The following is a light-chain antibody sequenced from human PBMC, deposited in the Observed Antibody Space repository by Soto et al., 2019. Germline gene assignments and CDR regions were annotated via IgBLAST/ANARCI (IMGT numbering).Light chain of an antibody. J-gene: IGKJ1*01. CDR3: QQHGTT. V-gene: IGKV3-20*01. CDR1: QSVSSN. CDR2: GAS. Sequence: EKALTQSPVTLSLSPGERATLSCRASQSVSSNLAWYQQRPGQAPRLLIYGASTRASGVPDRFSGSGSGTDFTLTISRLEPEDSAVYYCQQHGTTFGQGTKVDIK.